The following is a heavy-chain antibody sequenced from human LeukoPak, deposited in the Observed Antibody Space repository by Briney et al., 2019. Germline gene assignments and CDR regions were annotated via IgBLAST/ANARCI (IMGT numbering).Heavy chain of an antibody. D-gene: IGHD4/OR15-4a*01. CDR3: VRHLTYFDY. V-gene: IGHV3-7*01. CDR2: IKQDGSEK. J-gene: IGHJ4*02. Sequence: GGSLRLSCAASGFTFSSNWMSWARQAPGKGLEWVANIKQDGSEKYYVDSVEGRFSISRDNAKNSLYLQMNSLRAEDTAAYYCVRHLTYFDYWGQGTLVTVSS. CDR1: GFTFSSNW.